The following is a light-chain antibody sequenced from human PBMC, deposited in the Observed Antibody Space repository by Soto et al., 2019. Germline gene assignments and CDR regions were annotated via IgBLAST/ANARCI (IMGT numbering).Light chain of an antibody. Sequence: QSVLTQPPSASGTPGQRVLIACSGSNSNIGTLTVNWYQQLPGTAPKLLIYTDYQRPSGVPDRFSGSRSGTSASLANSGLQSDDEADYYCASWDDSLSGGVFGGGTKLTVL. CDR2: TDY. J-gene: IGLJ3*02. CDR3: ASWDDSLSGGV. CDR1: NSNIGTLT. V-gene: IGLV1-44*01.